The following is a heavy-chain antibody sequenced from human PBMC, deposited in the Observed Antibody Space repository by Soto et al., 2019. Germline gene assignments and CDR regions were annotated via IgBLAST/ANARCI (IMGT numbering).Heavy chain of an antibody. CDR2: ISYDGSNK. J-gene: IGHJ4*02. CDR1: GFTFSSYG. D-gene: IGHD5-12*01. CDR3: ARGPVATPDY. V-gene: IGHV3-30*03. Sequence: GGSLRLSCAASGFTFSSYGMHWVRQAPGKGLEWVAVISYDGSNKYYADSVKGRFTISRDNSKKTLYLQMNSLRAEDTAVYYCARGPVATPDYWGQGTLVTVSS.